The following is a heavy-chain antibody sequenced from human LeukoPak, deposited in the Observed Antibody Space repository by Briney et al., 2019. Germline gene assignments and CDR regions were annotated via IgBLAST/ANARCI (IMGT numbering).Heavy chain of an antibody. V-gene: IGHV3-23*01. CDR3: AKVRVGAFHPIDC. CDR2: ISGGGGST. CDR1: GFTFSSYA. D-gene: IGHD1-26*01. J-gene: IGHJ4*02. Sequence: GGSLRLSCAASGFTFSSYAMSWVRQAPGKGLEWVSAISGGGGSTYYADSVKGRFTISRDNSKNTLYLQMNSLRAEDTAVYYCAKVRVGAFHPIDCWGQGTLVTVSS.